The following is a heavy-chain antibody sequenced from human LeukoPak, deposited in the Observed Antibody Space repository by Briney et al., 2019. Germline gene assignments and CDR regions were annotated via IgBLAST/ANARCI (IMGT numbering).Heavy chain of an antibody. V-gene: IGHV1-8*01. Sequence: ASVKVSCKASGYTFTSYDINWVRQATGQGLEWMGWMNPNSGYTGYAQKFQGRVTMTRDTSISTAYMELSRLRSDDTAVYYCARDDDTAMVTGWGQGTLVTVSS. CDR3: ARDDDTAMVTG. J-gene: IGHJ4*02. CDR2: MNPNSGYT. CDR1: GYTFTSYD. D-gene: IGHD5-18*01.